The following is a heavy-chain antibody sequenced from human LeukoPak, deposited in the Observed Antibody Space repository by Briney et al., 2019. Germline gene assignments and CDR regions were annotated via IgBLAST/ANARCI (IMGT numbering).Heavy chain of an antibody. Sequence: SETLSLTCAVSGGSISSSNWWSWVRQPPGKGLEWIGEINHSGSTNYNPSLKSRVTISVDTSKNQFSLKLSSVTAADTAVYYCARGRGSWYYNYYYFDYWGQGTLVTVSS. D-gene: IGHD6-13*01. V-gene: IGHV4-4*02. CDR3: ARGRGSWYYNYYYFDY. CDR2: INHSGST. CDR1: GGSISSSNW. J-gene: IGHJ4*02.